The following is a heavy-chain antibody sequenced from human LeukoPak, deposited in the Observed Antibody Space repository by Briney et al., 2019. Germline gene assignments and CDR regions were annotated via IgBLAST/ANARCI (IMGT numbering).Heavy chain of an antibody. J-gene: IGHJ4*02. D-gene: IGHD3-10*01. CDR1: GGSISSSNW. CDR3: ARGWGYYGSGSYYNAVDY. Sequence: SGTLSLTCGVSGGSISSSNWWTWVRQPPGKGLEWIGEIYHSGSTNYNPSLKSRVTISVDTSKNQFSLKLSSVTAADTAVYYCARGWGYYGSGSYYNAVDYWGQGTLVTVSS. CDR2: IYHSGST. V-gene: IGHV4-4*02.